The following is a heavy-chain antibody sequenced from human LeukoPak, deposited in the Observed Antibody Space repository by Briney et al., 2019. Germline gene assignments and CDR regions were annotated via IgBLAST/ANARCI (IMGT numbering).Heavy chain of an antibody. CDR3: ARSAMVRGVTYFDY. D-gene: IGHD3-10*01. V-gene: IGHV4-34*01. CDR2: INQSGST. J-gene: IGHJ4*02. CDR1: GGSFSGYY. Sequence: PSETLSLTCAVYGGSFSGYYWTWIRQPPGKGLEWIGEINQSGSTNYNPSLKSRVTISVDTSKNQFSLKLSSVTAADTAVYYCARSAMVRGVTYFDYWGQGTLVTVSS.